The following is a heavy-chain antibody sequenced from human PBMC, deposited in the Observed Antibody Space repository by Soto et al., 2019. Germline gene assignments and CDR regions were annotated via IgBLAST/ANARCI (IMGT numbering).Heavy chain of an antibody. V-gene: IGHV3-30*04. CDR3: ARDYHIWSGYLYGMDV. CDR2: IAYDGRNK. CDR1: GYTFTSYA. D-gene: IGHD3-3*01. J-gene: IGHJ6*02. Sequence: SCKASGYTFTSYAMHWVRQAPGKGLEWVAVIAYDGRNKYYADSVKGRFTISRDNSKNTLYLQMNSLRAEDTAVYYCARDYHIWSGYLYGMDVWGQGTTVTVSS.